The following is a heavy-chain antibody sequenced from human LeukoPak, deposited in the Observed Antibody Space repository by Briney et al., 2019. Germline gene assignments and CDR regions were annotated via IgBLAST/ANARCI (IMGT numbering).Heavy chain of an antibody. V-gene: IGHV3-74*01. CDR2: INSDGSST. CDR1: GFTFSSYW. J-gene: IGHJ6*03. CDR3: ARGFLITGTTWEAYYYYMDV. Sequence: HGESLKISCAASGFTFSSYWMHWVRQAPGKGLMWVSRINSDGSSTSYADSVKGRFTISRDNAKNTLHLQMNSLRVEDTAVYYCARGFLITGTTWEAYYYYMDVWGKGTTVTVSS. D-gene: IGHD1-20*01.